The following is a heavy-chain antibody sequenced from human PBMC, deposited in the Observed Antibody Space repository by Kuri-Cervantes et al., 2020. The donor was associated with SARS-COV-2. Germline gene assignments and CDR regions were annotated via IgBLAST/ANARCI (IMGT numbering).Heavy chain of an antibody. CDR3: ARRDPKPYDSRFVHAFDI. CDR1: GGSFSTYA. V-gene: IGHV1-69*13. D-gene: IGHD3-22*01. J-gene: IGHJ3*02. Sequence: SVKVSCKVSGGSFSTYAITWVRQAPGQGLEWMGGIIPIFRKLNYAQKFQGRVTITADEPTTTASMELSSLKSEDTAVYYCARRDPKPYDSRFVHAFDIWGQGTMVTVSS. CDR2: IIPIFRKL.